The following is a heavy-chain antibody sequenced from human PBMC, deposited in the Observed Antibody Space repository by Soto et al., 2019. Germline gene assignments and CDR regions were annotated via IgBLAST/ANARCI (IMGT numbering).Heavy chain of an antibody. V-gene: IGHV1-18*04. J-gene: IGHJ4*02. CDR1: GYTFTSYG. CDR3: ARDFTTLSASDY. CDR2: ISAYNGNT. Sequence: QVQLVQSGAEVKKPGASVKVSCKASGYTFTSYGISWVRQAPGQGLEWMGWISAYNGNTNYAQKLQGRVTMTTDTYPSTAYIELRNLRSEDTAGYYCARDFTTLSASDYWGQGTMVTVSS. D-gene: IGHD3-10*02.